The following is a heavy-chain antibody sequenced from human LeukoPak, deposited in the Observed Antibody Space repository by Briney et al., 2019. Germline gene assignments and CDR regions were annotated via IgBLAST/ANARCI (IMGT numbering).Heavy chain of an antibody. CDR3: ARDSYYFGSGSDNTPYNWFDP. CDR1: GGSISSYY. J-gene: IGHJ5*02. Sequence: PSETLSLTCTVSGGSISSYYWSWIRQPPGKGLEWIGYIYYSGSTNYNPSLKSRVTISVDKSKNQFSLKLSSVTAADTAMYYCARDSYYFGSGSDNTPYNWFDPWGQGTLVTVSS. CDR2: IYYSGST. V-gene: IGHV4-59*12. D-gene: IGHD3-10*01.